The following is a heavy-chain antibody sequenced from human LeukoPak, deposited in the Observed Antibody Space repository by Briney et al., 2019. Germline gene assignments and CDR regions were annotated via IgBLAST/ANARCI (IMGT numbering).Heavy chain of an antibody. D-gene: IGHD7-27*01. CDR3: ARVWAWGSGNYFDN. CDR1: GFTFDAFG. CDR2: IRGDAGST. Sequence: GGSLRLSCAASGFTFDAFGMTWVRQAPGKGLEWVSAIRGDAGSTGYADSVRGRFTISRDNAKNSLYLQMNSLRVEDTALYYCARVWAWGSGNYFDNWGQGTLVTVSS. V-gene: IGHV3-20*04. J-gene: IGHJ4*02.